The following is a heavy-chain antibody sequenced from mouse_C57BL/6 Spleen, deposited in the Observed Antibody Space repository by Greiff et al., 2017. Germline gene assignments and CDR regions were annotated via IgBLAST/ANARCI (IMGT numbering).Heavy chain of an antibody. CDR1: GFTFSSYA. J-gene: IGHJ2*01. CDR3: ARDGSSYFDY. Sequence: EVQGVESGGGLVKPGGSLKLSCAASGFTFSSYAMSWVRQTPAKRLEWVATISDGGSYTYYPENVKGRFTISRDNAKNNLYLQMSHLKSEDTAMYYCARDGSSYFDYWGQGTTLTVSS. CDR2: ISDGGSYT. V-gene: IGHV5-4*01. D-gene: IGHD1-1*01.